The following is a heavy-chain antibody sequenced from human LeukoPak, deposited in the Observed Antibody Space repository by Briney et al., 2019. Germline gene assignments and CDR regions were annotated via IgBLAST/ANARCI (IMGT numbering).Heavy chain of an antibody. V-gene: IGHV1-69*13. D-gene: IGHD6-6*01. CDR2: IIPIFGTA. J-gene: IGHJ4*02. Sequence: ASVKVSCKASGGTFSSYAISWVRQAPGQGLEWMGGIIPIFGTANYAQKFQGRVTIAADESTSTAYMELSSLRSEDTAVYYCARDGYSSSSFTPFDYWGQGTLVTVSS. CDR1: GGTFSSYA. CDR3: ARDGYSSSSFTPFDY.